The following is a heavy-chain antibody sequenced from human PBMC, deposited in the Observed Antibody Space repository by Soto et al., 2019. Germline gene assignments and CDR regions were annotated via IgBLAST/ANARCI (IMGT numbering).Heavy chain of an antibody. CDR1: GGSISSYY. D-gene: IGHD2-15*01. CDR3: VAATLLGTFDY. J-gene: IGHJ4*02. Sequence: SETLSLTCTVSGGSISSYYWSWIRQPPGKGLEWIGYIYYSGSTYSNPSLKSRVIISVDTSKNQFSLKLSSVTAADTAVYYCVAATLLGTFDYWGQGTLVTVSA. CDR2: IYYSGST. V-gene: IGHV4-59*06.